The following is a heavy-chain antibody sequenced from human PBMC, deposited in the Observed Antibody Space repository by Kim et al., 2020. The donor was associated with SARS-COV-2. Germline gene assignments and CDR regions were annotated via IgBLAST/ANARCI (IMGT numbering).Heavy chain of an antibody. CDR1: GGSISSYY. CDR3: ARVEEGTIPYYYYYYGMDV. D-gene: IGHD3-3*01. CDR2: IYYSGST. V-gene: IGHV4-59*01. J-gene: IGHJ6*02. Sequence: SETLSLTCTVSGGSISSYYWSWIRQPPGKGLEWIGYIYYSGSTNYNPSLKSRVTISVDTSKNQFSLKLSSVTAADTAVYYCARVEEGTIPYYYYYYGMDVWGQGTTVTVSS.